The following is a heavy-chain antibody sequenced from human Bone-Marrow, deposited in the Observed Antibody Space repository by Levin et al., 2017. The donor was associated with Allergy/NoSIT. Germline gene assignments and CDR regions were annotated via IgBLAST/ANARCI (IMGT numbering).Heavy chain of an antibody. CDR3: AKDSGYGGNQDYWYFDL. J-gene: IGHJ2*01. V-gene: IGHV3-9*01. D-gene: IGHD4-23*01. CDR2: ISWNSGSI. CDR1: GFTFDDYA. Sequence: SCAASGFTFDDYAMHWVRQAPGKGLEWVSGISWNSGSIGYADSVKGRFTISRDNAKNSLYLQMNSLRAEDTALYYCAKDSGYGGNQDYWYFDLWGRGTLVTVSS.